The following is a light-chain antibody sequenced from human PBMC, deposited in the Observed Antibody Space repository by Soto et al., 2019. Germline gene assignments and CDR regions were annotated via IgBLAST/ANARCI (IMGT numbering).Light chain of an antibody. V-gene: IGKV1-5*03. Sequence: DIQMTQFPSTLSASVGDRVTSTCRASQSISPWLAWYQQKPGKAPKLLIYKASSLESGVPSRFSGSGSGTEFTLTISSLQPDDFATYYCQQYHSYSTFGQGTKVDI. CDR1: QSISPW. CDR2: KAS. J-gene: IGKJ1*01. CDR3: QQYHSYST.